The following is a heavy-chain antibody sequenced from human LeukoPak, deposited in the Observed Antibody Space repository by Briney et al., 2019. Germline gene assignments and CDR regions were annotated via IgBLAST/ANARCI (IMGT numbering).Heavy chain of an antibody. CDR2: ISGSGGST. D-gene: IGHD2-2*01. J-gene: IGHJ6*02. CDR3: AKADIVVVPAAAPPPYYYYGMDV. V-gene: IGHV3-23*01. CDR1: GFTFSSYA. Sequence: GGSLRLSCAASGFTFSSYAMSWVRQAPGQGLEWVSAISGSGGSTYYADSVKGRFTISRDNSKNTLYLQMNSLRAEDTAVYYCAKADIVVVPAAAPPPYYYYGMDVWGQGTTVTVSS.